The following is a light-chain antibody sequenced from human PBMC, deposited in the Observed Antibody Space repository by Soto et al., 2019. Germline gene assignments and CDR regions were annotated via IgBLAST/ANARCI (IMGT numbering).Light chain of an antibody. J-gene: IGLJ3*02. V-gene: IGLV1-36*01. CDR1: DSNIGSNG. Sequence: QLVLTQPPSVSEAPRQRVTISCSGSDSNIGSNGVNWYQQLPGKAPKLVIFYDDLLPLGVSDRFSGSKSDTSASLAISDLQSEDEAEYFCAAWDASLNGVVFGGGTKLTVL. CDR3: AAWDASLNGVV. CDR2: YDD.